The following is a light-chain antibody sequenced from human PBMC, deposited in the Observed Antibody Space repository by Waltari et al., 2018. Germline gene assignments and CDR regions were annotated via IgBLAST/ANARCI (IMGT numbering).Light chain of an antibody. CDR2: DVS. CDR1: SSDVGDYNY. J-gene: IGLJ2*01. Sequence: QSALTQPASVSGSPGQSITISCTGTSSDVGDYNYVSWYQQHPGKAPKLMIYDVSNRPSGVSNRFSGSKSGNTASLTISGLQAEDEADYYCSSYRNNFVVFGVGTKLTVL. CDR3: SSYRNNFVV. V-gene: IGLV2-14*03.